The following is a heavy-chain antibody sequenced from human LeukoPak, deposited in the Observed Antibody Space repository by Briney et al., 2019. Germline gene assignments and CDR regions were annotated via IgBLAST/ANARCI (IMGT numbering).Heavy chain of an antibody. D-gene: IGHD6-6*01. Sequence: ASVKVSCKASGYTFTGYYMHWVRQAPGQGLEWMGWINPNSGGTNYAQKFQGRVTMTRDTSISTAYMELSRLRSDDTAVYYCARDGHLSSSSSPDYWGQGTLVTVSS. CDR1: GYTFTGYY. CDR2: INPNSGGT. V-gene: IGHV1-2*02. J-gene: IGHJ4*02. CDR3: ARDGHLSSSSSPDY.